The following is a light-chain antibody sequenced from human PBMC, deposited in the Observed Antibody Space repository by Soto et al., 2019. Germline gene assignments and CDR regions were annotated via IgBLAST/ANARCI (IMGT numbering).Light chain of an antibody. Sequence: QSALTQPASVSGSPGQSITISCTGTSSDVGGYNYVSWYQQHPGKAPKVMIYDVSNRTSGVSNRFSGSKSGNTASLTISGLQVEDEADYYCSSYTSSSTRLVFGGGTKLTVL. CDR2: DVS. J-gene: IGLJ2*01. CDR1: SSDVGGYNY. CDR3: SSYTSSSTRLV. V-gene: IGLV2-14*03.